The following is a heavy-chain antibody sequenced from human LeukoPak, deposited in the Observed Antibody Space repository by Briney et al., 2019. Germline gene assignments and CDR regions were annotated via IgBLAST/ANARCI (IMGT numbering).Heavy chain of an antibody. D-gene: IGHD5-24*01. J-gene: IGHJ4*02. CDR1: GFTFSSYW. V-gene: IGHV3-74*01. Sequence: PGGSLRLSCAASGFTFSSYWMHWVRQAPGKGLVWVSRINSDGSSTRDADSVKGRFTISRDNAKNTLYLQMNSLRAEDTAVYYCARGPVEMTTIADYWGQGTLVTVSS. CDR2: INSDGSST. CDR3: ARGPVEMTTIADY.